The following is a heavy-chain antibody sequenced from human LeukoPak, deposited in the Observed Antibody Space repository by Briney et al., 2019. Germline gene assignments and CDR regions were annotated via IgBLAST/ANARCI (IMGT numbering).Heavy chain of an antibody. D-gene: IGHD3-10*01. Sequence: ASVKVSCKASGYTFSSYGISWVRQAPGQGLEWMGWISAYNGNTNYAQKLQGRVTMTADTSTSTAYMELRSLRSDDTAVYYCARDFMYGSADAFDIRGQGTMITVSS. J-gene: IGHJ3*02. CDR1: GYTFSSYG. CDR3: ARDFMYGSADAFDI. V-gene: IGHV1-18*01. CDR2: ISAYNGNT.